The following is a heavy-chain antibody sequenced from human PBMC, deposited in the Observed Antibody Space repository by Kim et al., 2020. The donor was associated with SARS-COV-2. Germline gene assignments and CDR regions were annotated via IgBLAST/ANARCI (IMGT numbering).Heavy chain of an antibody. D-gene: IGHD3-16*01. J-gene: IGHJ3*02. CDR3: ATRIGGYASLDAFDI. V-gene: IGHV3-30*03. CDR2: ISYDGSNK. CDR1: GFTFSSYG. Sequence: GGSLRLSCAASGFTFSSYGMHWVRQAPGKGLEWVAVISYDGSNKYYADSVKGRFTISRDNSKNTLYLQMNSLRAEDTAVYYCATRIGGYASLDAFDIWG.